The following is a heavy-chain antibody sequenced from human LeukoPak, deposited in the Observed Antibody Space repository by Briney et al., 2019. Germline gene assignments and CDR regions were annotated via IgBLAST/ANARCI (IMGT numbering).Heavy chain of an antibody. Sequence: GALVKVSCKASGYTFTSYAMNWVRQAPGQGLEWMGWIDTNTGSPTYAQGFTGRSVFSLDTSVRMAYLQISSLKAEDTAVYYCARSYYGDGRGAEYFQHWGQGTLVTVSS. D-gene: IGHD4-17*01. CDR1: GYTFTSYA. CDR3: ARSYYGDGRGAEYFQH. CDR2: IDTNTGSP. V-gene: IGHV7-4-1*04. J-gene: IGHJ1*01.